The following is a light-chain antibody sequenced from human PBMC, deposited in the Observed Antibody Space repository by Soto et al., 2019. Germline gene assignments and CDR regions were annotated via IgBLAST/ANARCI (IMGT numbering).Light chain of an antibody. Sequence: QSVLTQSPAASGSPGQSVTISCIGTSDDVGGYNYVSWYQQHPGKAPKLMIYDVSKRPSGVPDRFSGSKSGSTASLTVSGLQSEDEADYYCSSYAGGSSFVLFGGGTKLTVL. J-gene: IGLJ2*01. CDR1: SDDVGGYNY. CDR2: DVS. CDR3: SSYAGGSSFVL. V-gene: IGLV2-8*01.